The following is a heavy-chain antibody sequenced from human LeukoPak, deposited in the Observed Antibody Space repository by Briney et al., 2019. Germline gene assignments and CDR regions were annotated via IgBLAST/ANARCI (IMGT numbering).Heavy chain of an antibody. CDR1: GGSISSSSYN. CDR3: AREQYFSSSWDDYYYMDV. D-gene: IGHD6-13*01. CDR2: VYYSGSI. Sequence: PSETLSLTCTVSGGSISSSSYNWGWIRQPPGKGLEWIGSVYYSGSIYYNPSLKSRVTISVDTSKNQFSLKLSSVTAADTAVYYCAREQYFSSSWDDYYYMDVWGKGTTVTISS. J-gene: IGHJ6*03. V-gene: IGHV4-39*07.